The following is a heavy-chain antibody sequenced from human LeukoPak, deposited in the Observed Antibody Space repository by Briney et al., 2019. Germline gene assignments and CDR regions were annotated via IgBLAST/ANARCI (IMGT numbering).Heavy chain of an antibody. Sequence: GGSLRLSCAASGFTFDDYAMHRVRQAPGKGLEWVSGISWNSGSIGYADSVKGRFTISRDNAKNSLYLQMNSLRAEDTALYYCAKSRNYDILTGYYWYYFDYWGQGTLVTVSS. D-gene: IGHD3-9*01. V-gene: IGHV3-9*01. J-gene: IGHJ4*02. CDR1: GFTFDDYA. CDR3: AKSRNYDILTGYYWYYFDY. CDR2: ISWNSGSI.